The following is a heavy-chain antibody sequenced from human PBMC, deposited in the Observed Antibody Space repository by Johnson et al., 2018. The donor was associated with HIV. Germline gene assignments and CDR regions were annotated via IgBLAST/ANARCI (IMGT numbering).Heavy chain of an antibody. CDR1: GFTFDDYG. Sequence: VQLVESGGGVVRPGGSLRLSCAASGFTFDDYGMSWVRQAPGKGLEWVGRITSKIDGGTTDYAAPVKGRFTISRDDSKNTLYLQMNSLRAEDTAGYYCAKPREVVEWLGAFDIWGQGTGVTVSS. J-gene: IGHJ3*02. D-gene: IGHD3-3*01. V-gene: IGHV3-15*01. CDR3: AKPREVVEWLGAFDI. CDR2: ITSKIDGGTT.